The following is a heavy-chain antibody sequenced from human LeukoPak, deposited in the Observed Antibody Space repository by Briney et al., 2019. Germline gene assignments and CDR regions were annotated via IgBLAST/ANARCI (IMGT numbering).Heavy chain of an antibody. CDR2: IYYSGST. V-gene: IGHV4-31*03. CDR3: ARARYSIAADLFDWFDP. CDR1: GGSISSGGYY. Sequence: SETLSLTCTVSGGSISSGGYYWSWIRQHPGKGLEWIGYIYYSGSTYYNPSLKSRVTISVDTSKNQFSLKLSSVTAADTAVYYCARARYSIAADLFDWFDPWGQGTLVTVSS. J-gene: IGHJ5*02. D-gene: IGHD6-6*01.